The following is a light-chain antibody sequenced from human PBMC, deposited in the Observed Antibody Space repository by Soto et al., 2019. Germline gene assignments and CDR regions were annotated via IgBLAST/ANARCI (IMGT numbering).Light chain of an antibody. V-gene: IGKV3-15*01. Sequence: LVMTQSPATLSVSPGERATLSCRPSQSVGSNLAWYQQKPGQAPRLLIYGASTRATGIPARFSGSGSGTEFTLTISSLQSEDFAVYYCQHYNNWPPWTFGQGTKVDI. CDR2: GAS. CDR1: QSVGSN. J-gene: IGKJ1*01. CDR3: QHYNNWPPWT.